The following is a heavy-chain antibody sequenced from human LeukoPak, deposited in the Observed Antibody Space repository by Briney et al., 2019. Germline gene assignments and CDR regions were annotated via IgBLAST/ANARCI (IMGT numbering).Heavy chain of an antibody. D-gene: IGHD3-22*01. CDR3: ARDTPPLSYDSSGYYSYDAFDI. CDR2: IWYDGSNK. J-gene: IGHJ3*02. CDR1: GFTFSSYG. Sequence: PGGSLRLSCAASGFTFSSYGMHWVRQAPGKGLEWVAVIWYDGSNKYYADSVKGRFTISRDNSKNTLYLQMNSLRAGDTAVYYCARDTPPLSYDSSGYYSYDAFDIWGQGTMVTVSS. V-gene: IGHV3-33*01.